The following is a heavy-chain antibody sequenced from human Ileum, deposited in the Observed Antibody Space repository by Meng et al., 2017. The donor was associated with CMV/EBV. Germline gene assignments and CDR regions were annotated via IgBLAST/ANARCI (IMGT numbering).Heavy chain of an antibody. V-gene: IGHV3-7*01. J-gene: IGHJ4*02. CDR3: AKVHAVHFDS. CDR2: IRQDGMTI. Sequence: GGSLRLSCAASGFTFNYYWMSWVRQAPGKGLEWVANIRQDGMTIYCVDSVKGRFTISRDNAKNSLYLQMNRLRPEDTGLYYCAKVHAVHFDSWGQGTLVTVSS. D-gene: IGHD2-8*01. CDR1: GFTFNYYW.